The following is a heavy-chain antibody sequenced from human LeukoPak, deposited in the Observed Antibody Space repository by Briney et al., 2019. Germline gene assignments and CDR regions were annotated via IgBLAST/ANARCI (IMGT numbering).Heavy chain of an antibody. CDR1: GYTFRNYA. Sequence: GASVKVSCKASGYTFRNYAITWVRQAPGQGLEWMGWISAYNGNTNYAQKLQGRVTMTTDTSTSTAYMELRSLRSDDTAVYYCARGGGARPRGNWFDPWGQGTLVTVSS. J-gene: IGHJ5*02. CDR2: ISAYNGNT. CDR3: ARGGGARPRGNWFDP. V-gene: IGHV1-18*01. D-gene: IGHD6-6*01.